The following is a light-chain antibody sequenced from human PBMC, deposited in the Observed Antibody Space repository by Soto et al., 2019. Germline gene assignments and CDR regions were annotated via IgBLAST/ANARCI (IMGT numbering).Light chain of an antibody. CDR1: QSVSSSY. J-gene: IGKJ1*01. Sequence: EIVLTQSPGTLSLSPGESTTLSCRASQSVSSSYLSWYQQKPGQAPRLLIYGASRRATGIPDRFRGSRSGTDFTLTISRLEPADIEVYYCEEYGSSPLTFGQGTKVEIK. V-gene: IGKV3-20*01. CDR2: GAS. CDR3: EEYGSSPLT.